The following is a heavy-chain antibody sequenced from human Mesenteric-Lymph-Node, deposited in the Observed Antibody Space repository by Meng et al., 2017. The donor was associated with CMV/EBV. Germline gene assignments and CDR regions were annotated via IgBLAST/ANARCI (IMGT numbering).Heavy chain of an antibody. CDR3: AKGRSSGGIDV. D-gene: IGHD3-10*01. CDR2: ISRDGGRS. Sequence: GESLKISCVSSGFAFDEYAMHWVRQAPGKGLEWLSVISRDGGRSHHADSMTGRFTISRDNSKNTLFLLMTSLKIEDTALYYCAKGRSSGGIDVWGRGTTVTFSS. V-gene: IGHV3-43D*03. J-gene: IGHJ6*02. CDR1: GFAFDEYA.